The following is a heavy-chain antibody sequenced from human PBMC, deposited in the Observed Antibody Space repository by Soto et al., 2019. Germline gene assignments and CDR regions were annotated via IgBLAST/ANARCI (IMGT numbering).Heavy chain of an antibody. CDR2: IKSETDGGTT. Sequence: EVQLVESGGGLVKSGGSLRLSCAVSGFTFSNAWMSWVRQAPGKGLEWVGRIKSETDGGTTDYAAPVKGRFSISRDDSKNTLYLQMSSLKSDDTAVYYCATGISTNYEILTGYYYPYYFHFWGRGTLVTVSS. V-gene: IGHV3-15*01. J-gene: IGHJ4*02. CDR3: ATGISTNYEILTGYYYPYYFHF. D-gene: IGHD3-9*01. CDR1: GFTFSNAW.